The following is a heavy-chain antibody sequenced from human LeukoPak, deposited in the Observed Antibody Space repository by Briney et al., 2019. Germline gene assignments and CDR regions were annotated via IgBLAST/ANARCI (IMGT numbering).Heavy chain of an antibody. J-gene: IGHJ4*02. D-gene: IGHD3-22*01. CDR1: GFTFSNYA. CDR2: IGYDGGNI. CDR3: ARNYYDSSGYYLIF. V-gene: IGHV3-30-3*01. Sequence: GGSLRLSCAASGFTFSNYAMHWVRQAPGKGLEWVAVIGYDGGNIHYADSVKGRFTISRDNSKNTLYLQMNSLRAEDTAVYYCARNYYDSSGYYLIFWGQGTLVTVSS.